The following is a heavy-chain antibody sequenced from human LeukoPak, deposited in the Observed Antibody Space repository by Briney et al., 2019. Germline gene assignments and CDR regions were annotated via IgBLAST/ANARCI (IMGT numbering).Heavy chain of an antibody. J-gene: IGHJ6*02. D-gene: IGHD1-14*01. CDR3: ARQPPQYYGMDV. Sequence: PSQTLSLTCTVSGGSISSGSYYWRWIRQPAGKGLEWIGRIYTSGSTNYNPSVKSRVTMSVDTSNNQFSLKLTSVTAADTAVYYCARQPPQYYGMDVWGQGTTVTVSS. CDR2: IYTSGST. V-gene: IGHV4-61*02. CDR1: GGSISSGSYY.